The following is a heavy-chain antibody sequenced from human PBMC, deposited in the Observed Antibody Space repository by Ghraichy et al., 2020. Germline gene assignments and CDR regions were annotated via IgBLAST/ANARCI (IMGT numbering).Heavy chain of an antibody. CDR3: ARGAASWDIAVAGYLLDPFDQ. CDR1: GFTFSSYA. V-gene: IGHV3-64*01. Sequence: GESLNISCAASGFTFSSYAMHWVRQAPGKGLEYVAGVSNNGGSTNYASSVKGRFTISRDNSKNTVDLQMGSLTAEDMAVYYCARGAASWDIAVAGYLLDPFDQWGQGTLVTVSS. J-gene: IGHJ4*02. D-gene: IGHD6-19*01. CDR2: VSNNGGST.